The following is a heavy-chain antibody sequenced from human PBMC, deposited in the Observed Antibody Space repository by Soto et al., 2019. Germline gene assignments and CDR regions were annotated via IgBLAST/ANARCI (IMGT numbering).Heavy chain of an antibody. V-gene: IGHV4-31*03. D-gene: IGHD4-17*01. CDR2: IYYSGST. CDR3: ARSSHSTVTPFDY. J-gene: IGHJ4*02. Sequence: QVQLQESGPGLVKPSQTLSLTCTVSGGSISSGGYYWSWIRQHPGKGLEWIGYIYYSGSTYYNPSLKSRVNISVDTSKNQFSLKLSSVTAADTAVYYCARSSHSTVTPFDYWGQGTLVTVSS. CDR1: GGSISSGGYY.